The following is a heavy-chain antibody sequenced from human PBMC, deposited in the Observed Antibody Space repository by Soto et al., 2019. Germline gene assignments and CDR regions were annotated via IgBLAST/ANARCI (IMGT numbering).Heavy chain of an antibody. Sequence: QVHLVQSGAEVRMPGASVKVSCKASGYTFTDYFMHWVRQAPGQGLEWMGIINPRSGDTGYAQKFQGRVIMTTDTSTSTVYMELSGLTSEDTAIYYCARIDCSTSNCFSNWFDPWGQGTLVTVSS. J-gene: IGHJ5*02. D-gene: IGHD2-2*01. V-gene: IGHV1-46*03. CDR3: ARIDCSTSNCFSNWFDP. CDR1: GYTFTDYF. CDR2: INPRSGDT.